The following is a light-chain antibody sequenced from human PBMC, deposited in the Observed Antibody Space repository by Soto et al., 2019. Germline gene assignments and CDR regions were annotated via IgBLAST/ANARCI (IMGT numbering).Light chain of an antibody. CDR1: QSVSSSY. CDR2: GAS. Sequence: EIVLTQSPGTVSLSPGERANLXXRASQSVSSSYLACYQQKPGQAPGXLIYGASSRATGIPDRFSGSGSGTDFTLTISRLEPEDFAVYYCQQYGSSGTFGQGTKVDI. V-gene: IGKV3-20*01. CDR3: QQYGSSGT. J-gene: IGKJ1*01.